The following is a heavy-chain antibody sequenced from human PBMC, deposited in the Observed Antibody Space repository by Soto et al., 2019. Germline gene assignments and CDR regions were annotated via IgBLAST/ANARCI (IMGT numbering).Heavy chain of an antibody. V-gene: IGHV4-31*03. Sequence: QVQLQESGPGLVKPSQTLSLTCTVSGGSISSGGYYWSWIRQHPGQGLEWIGYIYYSGSTYYNPSLKXRXTXPXHTSENQCSLKLSSGAAADTAVYSCASDKGSGWPSGWGKGPLVTVSS. CDR2: IYYSGST. CDR3: ASDKGSGWPSG. CDR1: GGSISSGGYY. D-gene: IGHD6-19*01. J-gene: IGHJ1*01.